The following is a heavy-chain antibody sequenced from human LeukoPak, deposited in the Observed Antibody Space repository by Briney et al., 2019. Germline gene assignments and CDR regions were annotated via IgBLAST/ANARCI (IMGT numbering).Heavy chain of an antibody. J-gene: IGHJ6*02. CDR3: AKGFSVLASNHYFYYYGMDV. CDR2: ISGDGGST. D-gene: IGHD3-3*01. Sequence: GGSLRLSCAASGMTFDDYAMHWVRRAPGKGLEWVSLISGDGGSTYYADSVKGRFTISRDNSKNSLYLQMTNLRAEDTALYYCAKGFSVLASNHYFYYYGMDVWGQGTTVTVSS. V-gene: IGHV3-43*02. CDR1: GMTFDDYA.